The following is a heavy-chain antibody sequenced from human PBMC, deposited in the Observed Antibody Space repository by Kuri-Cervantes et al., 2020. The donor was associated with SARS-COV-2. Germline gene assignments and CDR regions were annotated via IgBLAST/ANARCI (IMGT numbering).Heavy chain of an antibody. CDR3: ARELVVVPAAEQNWYYYYGMDV. Sequence: ASVKVSCKASGYTFTGYYMHWVRQAPGQGLEWMGWINPNSGGTNYAQKFQGWVTMTRDTSISTAYMELSRLRSDDTAVYHCARELVVVPAAEQNWYYYYGMDVWGQGTTVTVS. CDR1: GYTFTGYY. V-gene: IGHV1-2*04. D-gene: IGHD2-2*01. CDR2: INPNSGGT. J-gene: IGHJ6*02.